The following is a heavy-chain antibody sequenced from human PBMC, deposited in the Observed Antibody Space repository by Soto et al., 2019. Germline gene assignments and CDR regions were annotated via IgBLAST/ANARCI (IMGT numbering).Heavy chain of an antibody. Sequence: EVQLLESGGGLVQPGGSLRLSCAASGFTFSSYSMSWVRQAPGKGLEWVSAIRGSGGSTYYADSVKGRFTISRDNSKNQLYQKMNSQRAEDTAVYYCAKKDGYYYGSGSYHKQNWFDPWGQGTLVTVSS. CDR3: AKKDGYYYGSGSYHKQNWFDP. D-gene: IGHD3-10*01. CDR1: GFTFSSYS. CDR2: IRGSGGST. V-gene: IGHV3-23*01. J-gene: IGHJ5*01.